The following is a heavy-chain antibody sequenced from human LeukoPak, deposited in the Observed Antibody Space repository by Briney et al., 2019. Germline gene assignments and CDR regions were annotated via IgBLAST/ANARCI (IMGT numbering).Heavy chain of an antibody. CDR3: ARDLYSGYDC. V-gene: IGHV3-48*04. D-gene: IGHD5-12*01. CDR1: GFTFSIYN. Sequence: GSLRLSCAASGFTFSIYNMNWVRQAPGKGLEWVSYISSSSSTIYYADSVKGRFTISRDNAKNSLYLQMNSLRAEDTAVYYSARDLYSGYDCWGQGTLVTVSS. CDR2: ISSSSSTI. J-gene: IGHJ4*02.